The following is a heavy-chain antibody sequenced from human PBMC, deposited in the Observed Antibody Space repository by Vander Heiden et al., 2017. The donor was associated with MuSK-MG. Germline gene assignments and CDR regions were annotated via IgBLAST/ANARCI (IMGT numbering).Heavy chain of an antibody. CDR1: GFPFDDYA. CDR3: AKETTVTTFDYYYYYYMDV. V-gene: IGHV3-9*01. D-gene: IGHD4-4*01. Sequence: EVQLVESGGGLVQPGRSLRLSCAASGFPFDDYAMHWVRQAPGKGLEWVSGISWNSGSIGYADSVKGRFTISRDNAKNSLYLQMNSLRAEDTALYYCAKETTVTTFDYYYYYYMDVWGKGTTVTVSS. CDR2: ISWNSGSI. J-gene: IGHJ6*03.